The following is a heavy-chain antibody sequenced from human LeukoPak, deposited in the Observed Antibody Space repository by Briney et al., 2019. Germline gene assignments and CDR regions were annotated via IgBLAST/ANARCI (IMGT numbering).Heavy chain of an antibody. CDR2: ISSNGGST. CDR1: GFTFSSYA. D-gene: IGHD2/OR15-2a*01. Sequence: PGGSLRLSCAASGFTFSSYAMHWVRQAPGKGLEYVSAISSNGGSTFYASSVKGRFTISRENSKNTLYLQMNSLRAEDTAVYYCAKDSAKKYDDYWGQGTLVTVSS. J-gene: IGHJ4*02. V-gene: IGHV3-64*01. CDR3: AKDSAKKYDDY.